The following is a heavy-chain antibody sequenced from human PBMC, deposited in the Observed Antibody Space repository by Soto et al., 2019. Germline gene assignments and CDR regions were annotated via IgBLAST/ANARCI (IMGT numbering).Heavy chain of an antibody. Sequence: PGGSLRLSCAASGFTFSNYAMSWVRQAPGKGLEWVSAISGSGGSAYYADSVKGRFTISRDNSKNTLYLQMNSLRADDTAVYYWAKWGFYDATKNAFDIWGQGTMVTVSS. V-gene: IGHV3-23*01. CDR3: AKWGFYDATKNAFDI. CDR1: GFTFSNYA. CDR2: ISGSGGSA. J-gene: IGHJ3*02. D-gene: IGHD5-12*01.